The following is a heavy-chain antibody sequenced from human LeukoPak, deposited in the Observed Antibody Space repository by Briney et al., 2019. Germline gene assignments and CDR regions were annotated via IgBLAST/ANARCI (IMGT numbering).Heavy chain of an antibody. D-gene: IGHD5-18*01. Sequence: GGSLRLSCAASGFTFSSYAMSWVRQAPGKGLEWVSAISGSATTYYADSVRGRFTISRDNSKNTLYLQMNSLRAEDTAVYYCAKDGVDTAMVYYYYMDVWGKGTTVTVSS. CDR2: ISGSATT. CDR1: GFTFSSYA. J-gene: IGHJ6*03. V-gene: IGHV3-23*01. CDR3: AKDGVDTAMVYYYYMDV.